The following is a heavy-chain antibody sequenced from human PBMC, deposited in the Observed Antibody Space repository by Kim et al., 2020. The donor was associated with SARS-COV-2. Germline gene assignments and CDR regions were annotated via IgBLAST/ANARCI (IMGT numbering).Heavy chain of an antibody. D-gene: IGHD6-13*01. CDR3: AKHPVRTQAAAKDY. V-gene: IGHV3-23*03. CDR1: GFIFSSYA. CDR2: IYGGGGST. Sequence: GGSLRLSCEASGFIFSSYAMSWVRQTPGKGLEWVSVIYGGGGSTYYADSVKGRFAISRDNPNNTVSLQMSSLRVEDTAVYYCAKHPVRTQAAAKDYWGQG. J-gene: IGHJ4*01.